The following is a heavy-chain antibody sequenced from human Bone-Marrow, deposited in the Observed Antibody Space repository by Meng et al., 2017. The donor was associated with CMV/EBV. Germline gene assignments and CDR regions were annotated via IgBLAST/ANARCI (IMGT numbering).Heavy chain of an antibody. CDR3: AKGIREWDYYYYGMDV. V-gene: IGHV3-23*01. CDR1: GFTFSSYA. CDR2: ISGSGGST. J-gene: IGHJ6*02. Sequence: GESLKISCAASGFTFSSYAMSWVRQAPGKGLEWVSAISGSGGSTYYADSVKGRFTISRDNSKNTLYLQINSLRAEDTAVYYCAKGIREWDYYYYGMDVWGQGTTVTVSS. D-gene: IGHD2-15*01.